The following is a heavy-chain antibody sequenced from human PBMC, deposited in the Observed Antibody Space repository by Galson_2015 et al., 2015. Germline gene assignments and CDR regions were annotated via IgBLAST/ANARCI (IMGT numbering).Heavy chain of an antibody. CDR1: GDSITTYY. D-gene: IGHD3-22*01. V-gene: IGHV4-59*01. CDR2: IYYSGST. J-gene: IGHJ4*02. Sequence: ETLSLTCTVSGDSITTYYWNWIRQTPGKGLEWIGCIYYSGSTKYNPSLESRVTMLVDTSKNQFSLKLTSVTAADTAMYYCARSYYDSRGYFRLVGWGQGTLVTVSS. CDR3: ARSYYDSRGYFRLVG.